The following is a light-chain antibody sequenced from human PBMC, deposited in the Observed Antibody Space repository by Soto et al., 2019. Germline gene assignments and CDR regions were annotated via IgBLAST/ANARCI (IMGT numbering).Light chain of an antibody. Sequence: QSALTQPRSVSGSPGQSVTISCTGTSSDVGGYNYVSWYQQHPGKAPKLMIYDASKRPSGVPDRFSGSKSGNTASLTISGLQAEDEADYYCCSYAGSYTDVFGTGTKFTVL. CDR2: DAS. CDR1: SSDVGGYNY. V-gene: IGLV2-11*01. CDR3: CSYAGSYTDV. J-gene: IGLJ1*01.